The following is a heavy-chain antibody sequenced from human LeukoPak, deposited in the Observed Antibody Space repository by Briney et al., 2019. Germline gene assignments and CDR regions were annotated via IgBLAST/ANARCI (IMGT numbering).Heavy chain of an antibody. CDR1: GFTFSSYA. Sequence: GGSLRLSCAASGFTFSSYAMSWVRQAPGKGLEWVSVIYSGGRTYYADSVKGRFTISRDNSKNTLYLQMNSLRAEDTAVYYCARLAGGLDYWGQGTLVTVSS. CDR3: ARLAGGLDY. D-gene: IGHD3-10*01. CDR2: IYSGGRT. V-gene: IGHV3-66*01. J-gene: IGHJ4*02.